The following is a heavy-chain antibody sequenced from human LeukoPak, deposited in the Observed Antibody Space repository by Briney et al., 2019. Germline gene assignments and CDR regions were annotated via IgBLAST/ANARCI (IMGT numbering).Heavy chain of an antibody. V-gene: IGHV3-11*04. CDR1: GFTFSDCY. J-gene: IGHJ3*02. CDR3: ARDRAATRYGAFDI. Sequence: PGGSLRLSCAASGFTFSDCYMSWIRQAPGKGLEWVSYISSSGSTIYYADSVKGRFTISRDNAKNSLYLQMNSLRAEDTAVYYCARDRAATRYGAFDIWGQGTMVTVSS. D-gene: IGHD2-15*01. CDR2: ISSSGSTI.